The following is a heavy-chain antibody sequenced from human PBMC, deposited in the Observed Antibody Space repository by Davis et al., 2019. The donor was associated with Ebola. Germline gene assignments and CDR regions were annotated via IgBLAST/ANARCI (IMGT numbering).Heavy chain of an antibody. D-gene: IGHD1-26*01. CDR2: ISSSSSYI. CDR1: GFTFSSYS. Sequence: GESLKISCAASGFTFSSYSMDWVRQAPGKGLEWVSSISSSSSYIYYADSVKGRFTISRDNAKNSLYLQMNSLRAEDTAVYYCARDGGSYSDNYYYYMDVWGKGTTVTVSS. J-gene: IGHJ6*03. V-gene: IGHV3-21*01. CDR3: ARDGGSYSDNYYYYMDV.